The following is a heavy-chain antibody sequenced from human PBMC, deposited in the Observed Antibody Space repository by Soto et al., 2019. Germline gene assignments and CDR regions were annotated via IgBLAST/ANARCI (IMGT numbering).Heavy chain of an antibody. J-gene: IGHJ5*02. Sequence: SETLSLTCTVSGGSISSGGYYWSWIRQHPGKGLEWIGYIYYSGSTYYNPSLKRRVTISVDTSKNQFSLKLSSVTAADTAVYYCARSKRETIFGVVIKTPSWFDPWGQGTLVTVSS. CDR1: GGSISSGGYY. CDR3: ARSKRETIFGVVIKTPSWFDP. CDR2: IYYSGST. D-gene: IGHD3-3*01. V-gene: IGHV4-31*03.